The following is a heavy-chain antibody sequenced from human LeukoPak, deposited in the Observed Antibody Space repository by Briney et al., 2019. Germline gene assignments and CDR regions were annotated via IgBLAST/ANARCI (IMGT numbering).Heavy chain of an antibody. Sequence: GSLRLSCAASGFTVSSNYMSWVRQAPGRGLEWVSVIYSGGSTYYADSVKGRFTISRDNSKNTLYLQMNSLRAEDTAVYYCARSLLTEADYWGQGTLVTVSS. D-gene: IGHD3-9*01. J-gene: IGHJ4*02. CDR2: IYSGGST. V-gene: IGHV3-53*01. CDR3: ARSLLTEADY. CDR1: GFTVSSNY.